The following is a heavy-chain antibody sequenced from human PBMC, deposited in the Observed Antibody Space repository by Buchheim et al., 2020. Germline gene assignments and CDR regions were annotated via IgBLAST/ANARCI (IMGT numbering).Heavy chain of an antibody. V-gene: IGHV4-34*01. Sequence: QVQLQQWGAGLLKPSETLSLTCAVYGGSFSGYYWSWIRQPPGKGLEWIGEINHSGSTNYNPSLKSRVTISVDTSKNQFSLKLGSVTAADTAVYYCARTYYYDSSGYPLPVDYWGQGTL. CDR3: ARTYYYDSSGYPLPVDY. CDR2: INHSGST. D-gene: IGHD3-22*01. J-gene: IGHJ4*02. CDR1: GGSFSGYY.